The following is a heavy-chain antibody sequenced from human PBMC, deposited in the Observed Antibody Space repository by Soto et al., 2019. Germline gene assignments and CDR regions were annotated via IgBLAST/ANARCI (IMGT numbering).Heavy chain of an antibody. J-gene: IGHJ4*02. CDR3: AREIRGYSYGRDYSSSPC. CDR2: ISKSGDGI. Sequence: GGSLRLSCAVSGFTFSNHAMSWVRQAPGKGLEKVSVISKSGDGIYNADSVKGRFTISRDNSKDTLYLQMNSLRAEDTAVYYCAREIRGYSYGRDYSSSPCWGQGTLVTVSS. CDR1: GFTFSNHA. V-gene: IGHV3-23*01. D-gene: IGHD5-18*01.